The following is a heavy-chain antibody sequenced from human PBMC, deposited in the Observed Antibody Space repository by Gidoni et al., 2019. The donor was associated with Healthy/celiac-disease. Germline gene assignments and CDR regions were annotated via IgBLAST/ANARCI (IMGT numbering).Heavy chain of an antibody. CDR1: GYSFTRYW. V-gene: IGHV5-51*03. D-gene: IGHD2-15*01. CDR2: IYPVASDT. CDR3: ASRYCSGGSCYSGFDY. Sequence: EVQLVQSGAEVKKPGEARKISGKGSGYSFTRYWIGWVRQMPGKGLEWMGIIYPVASDTSDSPSFQGQVTISADKSISTAYLQWSSLKASDTAMYYCASRYCSGGSCYSGFDYWGQGTLVTVSS. J-gene: IGHJ4*02.